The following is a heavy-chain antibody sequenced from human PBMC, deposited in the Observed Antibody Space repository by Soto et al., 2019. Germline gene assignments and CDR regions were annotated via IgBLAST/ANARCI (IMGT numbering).Heavy chain of an antibody. CDR2: IRRKANSYTT. D-gene: IGHD6-19*01. CDR3: AMLGGWSGGSSGMDV. J-gene: IGHJ6*02. V-gene: IGHV3-72*01. Sequence: EVQLVESGGGLVQPGGSLRLSCAASGLIFSDYHMDWVRQAPGKGLDWVGRIRRKANSYTTEYAASVKGRFTISRADSKNSLYLQMNSLKSEDTAVYYCAMLGGWSGGSSGMDVWGQGTTVTVSS. CDR1: GLIFSDYH.